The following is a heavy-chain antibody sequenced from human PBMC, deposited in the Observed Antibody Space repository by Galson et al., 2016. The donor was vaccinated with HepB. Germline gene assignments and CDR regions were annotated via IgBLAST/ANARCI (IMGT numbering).Heavy chain of an antibody. CDR3: ARRGGGAFEL. Sequence: SLRLSCAASGFIFSSYEMNWVRQAPGKGLEWVSYISSSGTSIYYAESVKGRFTISRDYAENSLYLQMKSLRVEDTAVYYCARRGGGAFELWGQGTMVTVSS. J-gene: IGHJ3*01. V-gene: IGHV3-48*03. D-gene: IGHD4-23*01. CDR1: GFIFSSYE. CDR2: ISSSGTSI.